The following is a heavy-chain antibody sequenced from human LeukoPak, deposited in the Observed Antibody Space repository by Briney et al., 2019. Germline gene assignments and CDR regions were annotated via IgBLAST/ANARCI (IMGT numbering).Heavy chain of an antibody. D-gene: IGHD3-9*01. Sequence: GGSLRLSCAASGFTFSSYEMNWVRQAPGKGLEWVSYISSSGSTIYYADSVKGRFTVSRDNAKNSLYLQMNSLRAEDTAVYYCARGDSDILTGSPAVWGMDVWGLGTTVTVSS. CDR3: ARGDSDILTGSPAVWGMDV. J-gene: IGHJ6*02. V-gene: IGHV3-48*03. CDR1: GFTFSSYE. CDR2: ISSSGSTI.